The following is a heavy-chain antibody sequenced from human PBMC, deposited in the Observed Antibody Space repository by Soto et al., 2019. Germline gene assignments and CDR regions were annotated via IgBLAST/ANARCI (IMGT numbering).Heavy chain of an antibody. CDR1: CGSLSSGDYY. CDR3: ARWLGYGPHFDY. CDR2: IYYSGST. D-gene: IGHD5-12*01. J-gene: IGHJ4*02. Sequence: SEILSLTCTVSCGSLSSGDYYWSWIRQPPGKGLEWIGYIYYSGSTYYNPSLKSRVTISVDTSKNQFSLKLSSVTAADTAVYYCARWLGYGPHFDYWGQGTLVTVSS. V-gene: IGHV4-30-4*01.